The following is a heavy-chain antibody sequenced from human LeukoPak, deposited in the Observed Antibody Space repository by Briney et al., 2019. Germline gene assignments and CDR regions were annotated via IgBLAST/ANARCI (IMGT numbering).Heavy chain of an antibody. CDR2: MNPKRGNT. J-gene: IGHJ6*02. Sequence: GASVKVSCKASGYSLTSFDINWVRQGSGQGLEWMGWMNPKRGNTGYAPTFQGRVTITRDTSIDTAFMELSSLRPDDTAVYYCARRGSSSSYYNNYGMDVWGQGTTITVSS. CDR1: GYSLTSFD. D-gene: IGHD6-13*01. V-gene: IGHV1-8*01. CDR3: ARRGSSSSYYNNYGMDV.